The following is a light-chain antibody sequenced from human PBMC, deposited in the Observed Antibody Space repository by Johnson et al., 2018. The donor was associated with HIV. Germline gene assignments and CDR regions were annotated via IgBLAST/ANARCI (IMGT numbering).Light chain of an antibody. CDR1: SSNIGNNY. Sequence: QSVLTQPPSVSAAPGQKVTISCSGSSSNIGNNYVSWYQQLPGTAPKLLIYENNKRPSGIPDRVSGSQSGTSATLAITGLPPGDEADYYCGTWDSSLSAPYVFGTGTKVTVL. J-gene: IGLJ1*01. CDR3: GTWDSSLSAPYV. CDR2: ENN. V-gene: IGLV1-51*02.